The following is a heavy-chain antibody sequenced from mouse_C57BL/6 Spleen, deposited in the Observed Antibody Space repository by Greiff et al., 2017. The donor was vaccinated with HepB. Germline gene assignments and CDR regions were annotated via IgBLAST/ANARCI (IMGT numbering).Heavy chain of an antibody. J-gene: IGHJ1*03. V-gene: IGHV1-52*01. D-gene: IGHD2-5*01. CDR2: IDPSDSET. CDR1: GYTFTSYW. CDR3: ARGIYDSNSYWYFDV. Sequence: QVQLQQPGAELVRPGSSVKLSCKASGYTFTSYWMHWVKQRPIQGLEWIGNIDPSDSETHYNQKFKDKATLTVDKSSSTAYMQLSSLTSEDSAVYYCARGIYDSNSYWYFDVWGTGTTVTVSS.